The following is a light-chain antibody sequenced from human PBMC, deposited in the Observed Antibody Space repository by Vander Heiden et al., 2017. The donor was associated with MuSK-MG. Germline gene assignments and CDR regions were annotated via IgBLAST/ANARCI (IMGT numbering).Light chain of an antibody. Sequence: SSNIGSNSVNWYQQLPGTAPKLLMYTNNPRPSGVPDRFSASKSGTSASLAISGLQSEDEADYYCAAWDDSRKGVIFGGGTKLTVL. J-gene: IGLJ2*01. CDR2: TNN. CDR1: SSNIGSNS. V-gene: IGLV1-44*01. CDR3: AAWDDSRKGVI.